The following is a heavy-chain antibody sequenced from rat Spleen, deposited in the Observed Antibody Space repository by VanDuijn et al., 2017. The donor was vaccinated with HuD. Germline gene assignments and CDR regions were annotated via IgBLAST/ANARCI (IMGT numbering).Heavy chain of an antibody. CDR1: GFTFNKYW. Sequence: EVQLVESGGGLVQPGRSLKLSCVASGFTFNKYWMNWIRQAPGKGLEWVGSITNTGGSTYYPDSVKGRFTISRENAKSNLYLQMDSLRSEDTATYYCTRAGRVHYYFDYWGQGVMVTVSS. CDR3: TRAGRVHYYFDY. J-gene: IGHJ2*01. D-gene: IGHD1-11*01. CDR2: ITNTGGST. V-gene: IGHV5-31*01.